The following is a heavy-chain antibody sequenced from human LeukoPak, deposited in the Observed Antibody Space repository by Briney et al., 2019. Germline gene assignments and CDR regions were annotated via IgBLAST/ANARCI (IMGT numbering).Heavy chain of an antibody. V-gene: IGHV3-23*02. CDR1: GFTFTSYA. CDR2: ISAGGRST. D-gene: IGHD6-13*01. CDR3: AKGAAVAGNLDY. J-gene: IGHJ4*02. Sequence: GGSLRLSCAASGFTFTSYAMSWLRQAPGKGLEWVSVISAGGRSTYYVDSVKGRFTISRENSKNTRYLEMNSLRAEDTAIYYCAKGAAVAGNLDYWGQGTLVTVSS.